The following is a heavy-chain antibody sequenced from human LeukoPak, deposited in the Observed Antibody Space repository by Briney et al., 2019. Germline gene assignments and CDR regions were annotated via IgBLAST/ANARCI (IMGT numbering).Heavy chain of an antibody. J-gene: IGHJ6*03. Sequence: PSETLSLTCAVSGVSLSGYYWGWIRQTPGKGLEWIGEINHSGRTNYNPSLKSRVTISADTSKNQFSLELRSVAAADTAVYYCASLRWGYSNNYYYYYMDVWGKGTTVTISS. CDR3: ASLRWGYSNNYYYYYMDV. V-gene: IGHV4-34*01. CDR1: GVSLSGYY. CDR2: INHSGRT. D-gene: IGHD5-18*01.